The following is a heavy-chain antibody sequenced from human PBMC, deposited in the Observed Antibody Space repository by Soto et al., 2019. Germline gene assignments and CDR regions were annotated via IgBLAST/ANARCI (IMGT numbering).Heavy chain of an antibody. V-gene: IGHV2-5*02. CDR2: IYWDDDK. Sequence: QITLKESGPTVVKPTQTLTLTCSLSGFSLNTGGVGVGWIRQPPGKALEWLAVIYWDDDKSLNPSLRDRLTITRDASDDQVVLTVTNMDPVDTGTYYCARSRGGFGGGWTTPYFDYWGQGTLVTVSS. CDR1: GFSLNTGGVG. D-gene: IGHD6-19*01. J-gene: IGHJ4*02. CDR3: ARSRGGFGGGWTTPYFDY.